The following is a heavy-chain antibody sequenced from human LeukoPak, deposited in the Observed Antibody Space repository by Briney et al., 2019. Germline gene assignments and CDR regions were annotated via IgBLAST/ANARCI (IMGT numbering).Heavy chain of an antibody. CDR3: ARGLNYGGNFYYFDY. CDR2: ISYDGTNK. V-gene: IGHV3-30-3*01. CDR1: GFTFNFYD. Sequence: AGGSLRLSCAASGFTFNFYDIFWVRQAPGKGLEWVSVISYDGTNKYYADSVKGRFTISRDNSKNTLYLQMNSLRAEDTAVYYCARGLNYGGNFYYFDYWGQGTLVTVSS. D-gene: IGHD4-23*01. J-gene: IGHJ4*02.